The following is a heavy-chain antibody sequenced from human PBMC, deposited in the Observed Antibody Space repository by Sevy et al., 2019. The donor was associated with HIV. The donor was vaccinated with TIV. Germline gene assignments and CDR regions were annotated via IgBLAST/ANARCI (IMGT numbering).Heavy chain of an antibody. D-gene: IGHD2-2*01. CDR2: ISAYNGNT. Sequence: ASVKVSCKASGYTFTSYGISWVRQAPGQGLEWMGWISAYNGNTNYAQKLQGRVTMTTDTSTSTAYMELRSLGSDDTAVYYCARVDIVVVPAATDYWGQGTLVTVSS. V-gene: IGHV1-18*01. CDR3: ARVDIVVVPAATDY. J-gene: IGHJ4*02. CDR1: GYTFTSYG.